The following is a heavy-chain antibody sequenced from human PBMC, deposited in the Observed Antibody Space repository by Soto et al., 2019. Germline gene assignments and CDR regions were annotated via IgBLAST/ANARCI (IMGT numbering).Heavy chain of an antibody. J-gene: IGHJ4*02. CDR1: GFTFYSYW. CDR2: IKQDGSEK. Sequence: GGSLRLSCAVSGFTFYSYWMSWVRQAPGKGLEWVANIKQDGSEKYYVDSVKGRFTISRDNAKNSLYLQMNSLRVEDTAVYYCARDRFYFDYWGQGALVTVSS. V-gene: IGHV3-7*01. CDR3: ARDRFYFDY.